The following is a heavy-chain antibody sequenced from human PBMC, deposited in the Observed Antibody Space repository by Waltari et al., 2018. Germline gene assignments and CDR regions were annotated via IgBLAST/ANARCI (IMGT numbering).Heavy chain of an antibody. D-gene: IGHD2-15*01. Sequence: EVQLVESGGGLVQPGGSLRLSCAASGFFFSTYSRNWVRQAPGKGLEWLSYISGSSRTIYYAGSVKGRFTISRDNAKNSLYLHMNSLRAEDTAIYYCARDKTPVDYRGQGTLVTVSS. CDR1: GFFFSTYS. V-gene: IGHV3-48*04. CDR2: ISGSSRTI. CDR3: ARDKTPVDY. J-gene: IGHJ4*02.